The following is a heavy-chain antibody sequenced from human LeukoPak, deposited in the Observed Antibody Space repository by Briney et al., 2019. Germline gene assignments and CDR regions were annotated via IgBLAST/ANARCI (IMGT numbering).Heavy chain of an antibody. V-gene: IGHV3-7*01. CDR3: ARDREGEFDP. CDR2: IKDDGSEK. Sequence: GGSLRLSCAASGFTFSSYWMSWVRQAPGKGPEWVANIKDDGSEKYYVDSVKGRFTISRDDAKSSLYLQMNSLRDEDTAVYYCARDREGEFDPWGQGTLVTVSS. D-gene: IGHD3-10*01. J-gene: IGHJ5*02. CDR1: GFTFSSYW.